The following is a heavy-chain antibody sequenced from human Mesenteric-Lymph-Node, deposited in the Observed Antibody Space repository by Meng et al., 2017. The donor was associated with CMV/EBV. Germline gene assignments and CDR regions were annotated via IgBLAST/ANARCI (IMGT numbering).Heavy chain of an antibody. D-gene: IGHD2-2*01. Sequence: SVKVSCKASGGTFSSYAISWVRQAPGQGLEWMGGIIPIFGTANYAQKFQGRVTITTDESTSTAYMELSSLRSDDTAVYYCARSPLVVPAALPYGMDVWGQGTTVTVSS. CDR3: ARSPLVVPAALPYGMDV. CDR2: IIPIFGTA. J-gene: IGHJ6*02. CDR1: GGTFSSYA. V-gene: IGHV1-69*05.